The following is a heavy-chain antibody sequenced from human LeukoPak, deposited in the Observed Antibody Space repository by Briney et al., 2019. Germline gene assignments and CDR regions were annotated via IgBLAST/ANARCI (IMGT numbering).Heavy chain of an antibody. Sequence: GGSLRLSCAASGFTFSSYGMHWVRQAPGKGLEWVAVISYDGSNKYYADSVKGRFTISRDNSKNTLYLQMNSLRAEDTAVYYCANFWFGEPRDYWGQGTLVTASS. CDR2: ISYDGSNK. J-gene: IGHJ4*02. CDR3: ANFWFGEPRDY. V-gene: IGHV3-30*18. CDR1: GFTFSSYG. D-gene: IGHD3-10*01.